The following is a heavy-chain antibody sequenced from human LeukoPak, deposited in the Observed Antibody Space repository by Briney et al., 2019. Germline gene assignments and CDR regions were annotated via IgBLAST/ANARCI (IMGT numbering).Heavy chain of an antibody. Sequence: GGSLRLSCAASGFTFSNFAMHWVRQAPGKGLEWVAVISYDGDNEYYADSVKGQFTISRDNSKDRLYLQMNSLRDEDTAVYYCARRWLGDPYGMDVWGQGTTVSVSS. CDR2: ISYDGDNE. V-gene: IGHV3-30-3*01. J-gene: IGHJ6*02. CDR3: ARRWLGDPYGMDV. D-gene: IGHD3-10*01. CDR1: GFTFSNFA.